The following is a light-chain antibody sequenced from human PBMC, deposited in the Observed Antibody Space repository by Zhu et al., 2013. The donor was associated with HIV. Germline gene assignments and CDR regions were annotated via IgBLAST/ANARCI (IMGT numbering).Light chain of an antibody. CDR2: ATS. V-gene: IGKV1-39*01. CDR3: QQNYGTPLT. CDR1: QDIFNF. J-gene: IGKJ4*01. Sequence: DIQMTQFPFSLSASVGDRVTITCRASQDIFNFLSWYQQKPGEAPKLLIFATSTLQSGVPPRFSGSGSGTDFTLTVSSLQPEDFATYYCQQNYGTPLTFGGGPRWRSN.